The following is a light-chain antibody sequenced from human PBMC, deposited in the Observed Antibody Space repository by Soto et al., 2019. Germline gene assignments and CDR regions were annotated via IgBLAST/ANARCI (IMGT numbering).Light chain of an antibody. Sequence: EIVMTQSPDTLSLSPGQRATLSCRASVSVRTDLAWYQQKPGQAPRLLIYDVSDRATGIPARFTGSGSGTDFTLTISSLEPEDFAVYYCQHRSNWPGTFGQGTKVDNK. CDR2: DVS. CDR3: QHRSNWPGT. CDR1: VSVRTD. V-gene: IGKV3-11*01. J-gene: IGKJ1*01.